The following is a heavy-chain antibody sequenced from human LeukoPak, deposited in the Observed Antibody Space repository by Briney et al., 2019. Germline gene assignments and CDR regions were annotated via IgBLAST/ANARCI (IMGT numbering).Heavy chain of an antibody. D-gene: IGHD6-13*01. V-gene: IGHV3-23*01. J-gene: IGHJ5*02. Sequence: QAGGSLRLSCAASGFTFSSYAMSWVRQAPGKGLEWVSAISGSGGSTYYADSVKGRFTISRDNSKNTLYLQMNSLRAEDTAVYYCAKIGSSGGWFDPWGQGTLVTASS. CDR2: ISGSGGST. CDR3: AKIGSSGGWFDP. CDR1: GFTFSSYA.